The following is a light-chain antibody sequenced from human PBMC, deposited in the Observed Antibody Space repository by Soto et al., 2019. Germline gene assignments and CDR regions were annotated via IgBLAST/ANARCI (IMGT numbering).Light chain of an antibody. Sequence: EIVMTQSPATLSVSPGDRATLSCRASQSVSSKLAWYQQKPGQAPRLLIYGASTRATGIPARFSGSGSGTEFTLAISSLQSEDFGVYYCLQDNTWPPWTFGQGTKVAI. V-gene: IGKV3-15*01. CDR2: GAS. J-gene: IGKJ1*01. CDR1: QSVSSK. CDR3: LQDNTWPPWT.